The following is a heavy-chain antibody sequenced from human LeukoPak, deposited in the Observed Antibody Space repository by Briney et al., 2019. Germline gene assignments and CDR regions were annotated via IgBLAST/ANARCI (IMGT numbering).Heavy chain of an antibody. Sequence: ASVKVSCKASGGTFSSYAISWVRQAPGQGLEWMGWISAYNGNTNYAQKLQGRVTMTTDTSTSTAYMELRSLRSDDTAVYYRARDTQLRYFDWLSPEFDYWGQGTLVTVSS. CDR1: GGTFSSYA. V-gene: IGHV1-18*01. D-gene: IGHD3-9*01. CDR3: ARDTQLRYFDWLSPEFDY. J-gene: IGHJ4*02. CDR2: ISAYNGNT.